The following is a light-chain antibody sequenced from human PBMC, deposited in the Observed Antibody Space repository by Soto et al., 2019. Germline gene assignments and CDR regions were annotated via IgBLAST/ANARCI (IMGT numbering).Light chain of an antibody. CDR3: QKVDGYPPT. CDR1: QGIRSH. Sequence: DVQLTQSPSFLSASVGDRVTITCRASQGIRSHLAWYQQTPGRGPKLLIYAASTLLSGVPSRFSGSGFGTDFTLAISNLQPEDVSTYYCQKVDGYPPTVGQGTKLEI. CDR2: AAS. J-gene: IGKJ2*01. V-gene: IGKV1-9*01.